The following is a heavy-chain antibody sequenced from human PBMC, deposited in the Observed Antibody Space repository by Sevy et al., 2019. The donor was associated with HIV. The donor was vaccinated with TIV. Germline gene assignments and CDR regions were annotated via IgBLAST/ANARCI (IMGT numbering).Heavy chain of an antibody. CDR3: ARDVRGEGIRPGDLDY. Sequence: GGSLRLSCAASGFTFRTYAFHWVRQAPGKGLEWVAVIWNDGSNKYYADSVKGRFTTSRDNSSNTLYLQMNSLRAEDTAVYYCARDVRGEGIRPGDLDYWGQGTLVTVSS. J-gene: IGHJ4*02. V-gene: IGHV3-33*08. D-gene: IGHD3-10*02. CDR2: IWNDGSNK. CDR1: GFTFRTYA.